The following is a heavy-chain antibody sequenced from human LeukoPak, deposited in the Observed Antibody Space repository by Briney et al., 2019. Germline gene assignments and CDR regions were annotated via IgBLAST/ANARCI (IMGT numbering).Heavy chain of an antibody. Sequence: PGGSLRLSCAASGFTFSGSAMHWVRQASGNELEWIGRIWSRPNSYATAYAASVKGRFTISRDDSINTAYLQMNSLKTEDTALYYCTRLADGSGKFDLWGQGTLVTVSS. CDR3: TRLADGSGKFDL. CDR1: GFTFSGSA. J-gene: IGHJ5*02. CDR2: IWSRPNSYAT. V-gene: IGHV3-73*01. D-gene: IGHD3-10*01.